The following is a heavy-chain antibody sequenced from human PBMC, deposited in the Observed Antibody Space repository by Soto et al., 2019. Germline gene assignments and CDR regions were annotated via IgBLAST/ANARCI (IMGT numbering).Heavy chain of an antibody. CDR1: GFTFSSYA. D-gene: IGHD3-3*01. Sequence: GGSLRLSCAASGFTFSSYAMSWVRQAPGKGLEWVSAISGSGGSTYYADSVKGRFTISRDNSKNTLYLQMNSLRAEDTALYYCAKEVTIFGVVITHVEYFDYWGQGTLVTVSS. CDR2: ISGSGGST. V-gene: IGHV3-23*01. CDR3: AKEVTIFGVVITHVEYFDY. J-gene: IGHJ4*02.